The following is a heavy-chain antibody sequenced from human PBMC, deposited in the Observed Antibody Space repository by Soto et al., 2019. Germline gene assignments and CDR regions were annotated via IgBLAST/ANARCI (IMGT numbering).Heavy chain of an antibody. D-gene: IGHD2-8*01. Sequence: QVQLVESGGGLVKPGGSLRLSCAASGFTFSNYYMSWIRQAPGKGLEWVSYISSRASTIFYADSVKGRFTISRGNVKNSLYLQRNSLRAEDTAVYYCASGTNGAFFVYWGQGILVAVSS. CDR2: ISSRASTI. V-gene: IGHV3-11*01. CDR1: GFTFSNYY. J-gene: IGHJ4*02. CDR3: ASGTNGAFFVY.